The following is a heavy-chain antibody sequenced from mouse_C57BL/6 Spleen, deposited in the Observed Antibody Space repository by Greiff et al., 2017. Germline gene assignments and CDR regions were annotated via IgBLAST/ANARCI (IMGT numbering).Heavy chain of an antibody. CDR1: GYTFTDYE. D-gene: IGHD2-2*01. CDR3: TRGGLPAWFAY. J-gene: IGHJ3*01. CDR2: IDPETGGT. V-gene: IGHV1-15*01. Sequence: QVQLKQSGAELVRPGASVTLSCKASGYTFTDYEMHWVKQTPVHGLEWIGAIDPETGGTAYNQKFKGKAILTADKSSSTAYMELRSLTSEDSAVYYGTRGGLPAWFAYWGQGTLVTVSA.